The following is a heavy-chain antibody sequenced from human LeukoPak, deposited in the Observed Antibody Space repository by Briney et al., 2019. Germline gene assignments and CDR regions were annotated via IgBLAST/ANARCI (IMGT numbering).Heavy chain of an antibody. CDR1: GFTVSSNY. J-gene: IGHJ4*02. CDR2: IYSGGST. V-gene: IGHV3-66*01. CDR3: ARGEIEREFDY. Sequence: GGSLRLSCAASGFTVSSNYMSWVRQAPGKGLEWVSVIYSGGSTYYADSVKGRFTISRDNSKNTLYLQMNSLRAEDTAVYYCARGEIEREFDYWGQGTLVTVSS.